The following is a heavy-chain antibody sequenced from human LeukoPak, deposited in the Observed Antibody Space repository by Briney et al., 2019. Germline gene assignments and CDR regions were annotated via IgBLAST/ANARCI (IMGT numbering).Heavy chain of an antibody. V-gene: IGHV4-31*03. CDR3: ARDGRYCSTTSCQGWFDP. CDR2: IYPSGST. Sequence: PSETLSLTCSVSGGSISSGGYYWNWIRPPPRKGLACLGYIYPSGSTNYNPSLKSRVTISVDTSKNQFSLKLNSVTAADTAVYYCARDGRYCSTTSCQGWFDPWGQGTLVTVSS. CDR1: GGSISSGGYY. J-gene: IGHJ5*02. D-gene: IGHD2-2*01.